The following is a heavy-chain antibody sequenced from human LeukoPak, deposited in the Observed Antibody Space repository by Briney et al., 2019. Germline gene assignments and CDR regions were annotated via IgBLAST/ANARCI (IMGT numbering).Heavy chain of an antibody. J-gene: IGHJ6*03. V-gene: IGHV4-61*05. CDR1: GGSISSSSYY. CDR2: IYYSGST. Sequence: SETLSLTCTVSGGSISSSSYYWGWIRQPPGKGLEWIGYIYYSGSTNYNPSLKGRVTISVDTSKNQFSLKLSSVTAADTAVYYCARSASSGYYPYYYYMDVWGKGTTVTISS. D-gene: IGHD3-22*01. CDR3: ARSASSGYYPYYYYMDV.